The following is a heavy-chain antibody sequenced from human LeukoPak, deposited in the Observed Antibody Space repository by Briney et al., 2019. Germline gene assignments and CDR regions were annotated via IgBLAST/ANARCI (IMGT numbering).Heavy chain of an antibody. CDR3: ARSAAYYDFWSGISFDP. V-gene: IGHV4-39*01. CDR2: TYYSGST. J-gene: IGHJ5*02. Sequence: SETLSLTCTVSGGSISSSSYYWGWIRQPPGKGLEWIGSTYYSGSTYYNPSLKSRVTISVDTSKNQFSLKLSSVTAADTAVYYCARSAAYYDFWSGISFDPWGQGTLVTVSS. CDR1: GGSISSSSYY. D-gene: IGHD3-3*01.